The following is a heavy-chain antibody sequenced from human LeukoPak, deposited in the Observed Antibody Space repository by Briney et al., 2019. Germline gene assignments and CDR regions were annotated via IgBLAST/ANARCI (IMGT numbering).Heavy chain of an antibody. CDR2: MNPNSGNT. CDR3: ARGGWTARRGRGPDSGYYSFDI. J-gene: IGHJ3*02. D-gene: IGHD3-22*01. CDR1: GYTFTSYD. Sequence: GASVKVSCKASGYTFTSYDINWVRQATGQGLEWMGWMNPNSGNTGYAQKFQGRVTMTRNTSISTAYMELSSLRSEDTAVYYCARGGWTARRGRGPDSGYYSFDIWGQGTMVTVSS. V-gene: IGHV1-8*01.